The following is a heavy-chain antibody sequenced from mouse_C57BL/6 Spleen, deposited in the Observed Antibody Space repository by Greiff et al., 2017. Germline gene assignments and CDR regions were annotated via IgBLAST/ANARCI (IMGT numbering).Heavy chain of an antibody. Sequence: VQLQESGAELVRPGTSVKMSCKASGYTFTNYWIGWAKQRPGHGLEWIGDIYPGGGYTNYNEKFKGKATLTADKSSSTAYMQFSSLTSEDSAIYYCAVGGLRRDYYAMDYWGQGTSVTVSS. V-gene: IGHV1-63*01. CDR1: GYTFTNYW. CDR3: AVGGLRRDYYAMDY. J-gene: IGHJ4*01. CDR2: IYPGGGYT. D-gene: IGHD2-2*01.